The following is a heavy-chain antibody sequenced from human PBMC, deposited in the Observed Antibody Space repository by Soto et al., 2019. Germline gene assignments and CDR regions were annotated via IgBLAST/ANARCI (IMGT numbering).Heavy chain of an antibody. CDR3: ARDDYGGNSGAFDI. Sequence: EVQLVESGGGLVQPGGSLRLSCAASGFTVSSNYMSWVRQAPGKGLEWVSVIYSGGTTYYADSVKGRFTVSRDNSKNPLYLQMNSLRAEDTAMYYCARDDYGGNSGAFDIWGQGTMVTVSS. J-gene: IGHJ3*02. V-gene: IGHV3-66*01. D-gene: IGHD4-17*01. CDR1: GFTVSSNY. CDR2: IYSGGTT.